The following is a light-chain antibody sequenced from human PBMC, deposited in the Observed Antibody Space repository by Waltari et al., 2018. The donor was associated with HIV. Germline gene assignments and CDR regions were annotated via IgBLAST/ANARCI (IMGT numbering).Light chain of an antibody. V-gene: IGLV1-40*01. CDR2: GNT. CDR3: QSYDTSLSAYV. CDR1: SSNIGAGYD. Sequence: QSVLAQPPSVSGAPGQRVTISCTGSSSNIGAGYDVHWYQQLPGTAPKFLIYGNTNPPSGVPDRFSGSKSGFSASLAITGLQAEDEADYYCQSYDTSLSAYVFGTGTKVTVL. J-gene: IGLJ1*01.